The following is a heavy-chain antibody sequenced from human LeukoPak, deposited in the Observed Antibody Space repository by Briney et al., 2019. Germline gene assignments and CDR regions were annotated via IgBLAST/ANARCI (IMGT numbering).Heavy chain of an antibody. D-gene: IGHD6-19*01. J-gene: IGHJ4*02. CDR1: GFTFSSYA. V-gene: IGHV3-30-3*01. Sequence: GGSLRLSCAASGFTFSSYAMHWVRQAPGKGLEWVAVISYDGSNKYYADSVKGRFTISRDNSKNTLYLQMNSLRAEDTAVYYCARDGSSGAVESYWGQGTLVTVSS. CDR2: ISYDGSNK. CDR3: ARDGSSGAVESY.